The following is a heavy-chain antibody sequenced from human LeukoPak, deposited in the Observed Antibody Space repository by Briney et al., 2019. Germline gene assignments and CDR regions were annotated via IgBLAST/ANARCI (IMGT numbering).Heavy chain of an antibody. CDR1: GYTFTSYA. Sequence: GASVKVSCKASGYTFTSYAIHWVRQAPGQRLEWMGWINAGNGNTKYSQKFQGRVTITRDTSASTAYMELSSLRSEDTAVYYCARDIGSSGWYRFFDYWGQGTLVTVSS. V-gene: IGHV1-3*01. D-gene: IGHD6-19*01. J-gene: IGHJ4*02. CDR3: ARDIGSSGWYRFFDY. CDR2: INAGNGNT.